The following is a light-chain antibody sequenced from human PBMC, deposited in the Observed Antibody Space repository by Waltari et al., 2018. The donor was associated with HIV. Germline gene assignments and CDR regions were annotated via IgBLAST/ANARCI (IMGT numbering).Light chain of an antibody. CDR1: SSDVGCYDC. Sequence: QSALTQPASVSGSPGQSITISCTGASSDVGCYDCISWYQQHPGKAPRLIIYEVTNRPSGVSNRFCGSKSANTASLTISGLQADDEADYYCSYTGTNSLHFGGGTKVTGL. J-gene: IGLJ2*01. CDR3: SYTGTNSLH. V-gene: IGLV2-14*01. CDR2: EVT.